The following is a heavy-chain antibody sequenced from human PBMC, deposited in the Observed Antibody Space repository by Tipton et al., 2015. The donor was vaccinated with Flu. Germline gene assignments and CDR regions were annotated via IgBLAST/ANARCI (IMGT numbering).Heavy chain of an antibody. CDR3: AKANFAVYYDSSGTFDY. D-gene: IGHD3-22*01. CDR1: GFTFRSFG. J-gene: IGHJ4*02. V-gene: IGHV3-30*02. Sequence: SLRLSCAASGFTFRSFGMHWVRQAPGKGLDWVTFIEYDGNNKYYADSVKGRFTISRDNSNNTLYLQMNSLRAEDTALYYCAKANFAVYYDSSGTFDYWGQGTLVTVSS. CDR2: IEYDGNNK.